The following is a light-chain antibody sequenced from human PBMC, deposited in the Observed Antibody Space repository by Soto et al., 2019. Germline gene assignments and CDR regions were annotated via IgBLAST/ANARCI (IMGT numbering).Light chain of an antibody. Sequence: EIVMTQSPASLSVSPGERATLSCRGSQSVSSNLAWYQQKPGQAPRPLISAASTRATGIPARFSGNGSETEFTLTIDNLQSEDYALYYCQQYNKWPPWTFGQGTKVDIK. J-gene: IGKJ1*01. CDR2: AAS. CDR3: QQYNKWPPWT. V-gene: IGKV3-15*01. CDR1: QSVSSN.